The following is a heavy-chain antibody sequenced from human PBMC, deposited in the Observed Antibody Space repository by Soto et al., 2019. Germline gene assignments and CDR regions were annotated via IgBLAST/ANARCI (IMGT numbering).Heavy chain of an antibody. V-gene: IGHV1-46*01. J-gene: IGHJ6*02. D-gene: IGHD3-9*01. CDR2: INPSGGST. Sequence: GASVKVSCKASGYTFTSYYMHWVRQAPGQGLEWMGVINPSGGSTSYAQNFQGRFAISRDDTENSLHLQMNSLRVEDTAMYYCARGRYALGVWGQGTTVTVSS. CDR1: GYTFTSYY. CDR3: ARGRYALGV.